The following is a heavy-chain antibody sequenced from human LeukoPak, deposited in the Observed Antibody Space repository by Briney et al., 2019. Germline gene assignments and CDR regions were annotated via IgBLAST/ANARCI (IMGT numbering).Heavy chain of an antibody. CDR2: ISSSGITI. CDR3: AREERDGYNYYWYFDP. Sequence: GGSLRLSCAASGFTFSDYYMTWIRQAPGKGLEWVSYISSSGITIYYADSVKGRFTISRDNAKNSLYLQMSSLRAEDTAVYYCAREERDGYNYYWYFDPWGRGTLVTVSS. CDR1: GFTFSDYY. V-gene: IGHV3-11*04. D-gene: IGHD5-24*01. J-gene: IGHJ2*01.